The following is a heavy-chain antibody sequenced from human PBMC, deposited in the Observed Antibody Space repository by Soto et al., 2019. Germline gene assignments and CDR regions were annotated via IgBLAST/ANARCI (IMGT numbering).Heavy chain of an antibody. V-gene: IGHV3-48*03. J-gene: IGHJ6*02. Sequence: GGSLRLSCAASGFTFSSYEMNWVRQAPGKGLEWVSYISSSGSTIYYADSVKGRFTISRDNAKNSLYLQMNSLRAEDTAVYYCARDCRSSSLGNYGMDVWGQGTTVTVSS. CDR2: ISSSGSTI. D-gene: IGHD6-6*01. CDR3: ARDCRSSSLGNYGMDV. CDR1: GFTFSSYE.